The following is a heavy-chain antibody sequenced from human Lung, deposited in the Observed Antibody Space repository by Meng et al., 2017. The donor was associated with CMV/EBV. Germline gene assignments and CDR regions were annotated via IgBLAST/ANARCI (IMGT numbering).Heavy chain of an antibody. Sequence: QVRWQESVTGLWRPSWTLSLTCAGSGGFISSSTWWSWVRQPPGKGLEWIGEIYHSGSTNYNPSLKSRVTISVDKSMNPFSLKLSSVTDADTAVYYCASFPPPGKQWLVTDYWGQGTLVTVSS. D-gene: IGHD6-19*01. CDR1: GGFISSSTW. CDR2: IYHSGST. J-gene: IGHJ4*02. CDR3: ASFPPPGKQWLVTDY. V-gene: IGHV4-4*02.